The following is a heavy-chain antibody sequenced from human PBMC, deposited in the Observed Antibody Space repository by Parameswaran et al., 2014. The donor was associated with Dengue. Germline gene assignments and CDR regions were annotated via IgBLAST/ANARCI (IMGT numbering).Heavy chain of an antibody. D-gene: IGHD6-6*01. CDR3: ARDWAARFDY. J-gene: IGHJ4*02. Sequence: KWIRQSPSRGLEWLGRTYYRSKWYNDYAVSVKSRITINPDTSKNQFSLQLNSVTPEDTAVYYCARDWAARFDYWGQGTTVTVSS. V-gene: IGHV6-1*01. CDR2: TYYRSKWYN.